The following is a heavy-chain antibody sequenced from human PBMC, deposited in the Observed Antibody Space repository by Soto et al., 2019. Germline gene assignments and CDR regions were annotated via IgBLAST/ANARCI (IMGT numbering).Heavy chain of an antibody. CDR3: TRDASRDSSARGWFDP. J-gene: IGHJ5*02. D-gene: IGHD6-13*01. V-gene: IGHV3-21*01. CDR1: GFTFSSYT. CDR2: ISSNSAYI. Sequence: GGSLRLSCAASGFTFSSYTISWVRQAPGKGLEWVSTISSNSAYIYYTDALRGRFTISRDNAKNSLHLQMNSLRAEDTAVYYCTRDASRDSSARGWFDPWGPGTLVTVS.